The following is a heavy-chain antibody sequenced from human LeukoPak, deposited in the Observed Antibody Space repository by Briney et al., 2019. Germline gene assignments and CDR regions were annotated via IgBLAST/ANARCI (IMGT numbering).Heavy chain of an antibody. J-gene: IGHJ4*02. V-gene: IGHV3-7*01. CDR1: GFIFKDFS. Sequence: GGSLRLSCSVSGFIFKDFSMSWVRQAPGKGLEWVAKMNEYGSEIFYVDSVKGRFTISRDNGKNSLYLQMNRLRAEDTAVYYCAKAPLGRCSGAICYYFDYWGQGTLVTVSS. CDR2: MNEYGSEI. CDR3: AKAPLGRCSGAICYYFDY. D-gene: IGHD2-15*01.